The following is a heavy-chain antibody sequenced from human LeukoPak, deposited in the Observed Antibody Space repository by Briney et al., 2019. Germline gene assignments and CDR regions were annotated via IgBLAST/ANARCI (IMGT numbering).Heavy chain of an antibody. J-gene: IGHJ4*02. D-gene: IGHD3-10*01. CDR1: GGSISSYY. Sequence: SETLSLTCTVSGGSISSYYWSWIRQPPGKGLEWIGYIYYSGSTNYNPSLKSRVTISVDTSKNQFSLKLSSVTAADTAVYYCARLGRWRFGELDRTLDYWGQGTLVTVSS. CDR2: IYYSGST. CDR3: ARLGRWRFGELDRTLDY. V-gene: IGHV4-59*08.